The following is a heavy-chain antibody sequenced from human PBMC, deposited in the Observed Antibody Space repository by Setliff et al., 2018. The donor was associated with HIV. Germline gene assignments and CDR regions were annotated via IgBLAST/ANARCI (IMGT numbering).Heavy chain of an antibody. CDR2: IRYDGSNK. V-gene: IGHV3-30*02. Sequence: GGSLRLSCAASGFTFSSYGMHWVRQAPGKGLEWVAFIRYDGSNKYYADSVKGRFTISRDNSKNTLYLQMNSLRAEDTAVYYCAREPHELRYFDWLLYPAYYYYGMDVWGQGTTVTVSS. D-gene: IGHD3-9*01. J-gene: IGHJ6*02. CDR3: AREPHELRYFDWLLYPAYYYYGMDV. CDR1: GFTFSSYG.